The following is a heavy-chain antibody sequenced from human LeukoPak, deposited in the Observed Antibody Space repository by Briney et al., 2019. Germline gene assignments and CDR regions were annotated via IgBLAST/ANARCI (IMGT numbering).Heavy chain of an antibody. D-gene: IGHD4-23*01. CDR1: GGSISSGGYS. Sequence: SSQTLSLTCAVSGGSISSGGYSWSWIRQPPGKGLEWIGYIYYSGSTNYNPSLKSRVTISVDTSKNQFSLKLSSVTAADTAVYYCARGYYGGKGPTWDYWGQGTLVTVSS. CDR3: ARGYYGGKGPTWDY. J-gene: IGHJ4*02. CDR2: IYYSGST. V-gene: IGHV4-30-4*07.